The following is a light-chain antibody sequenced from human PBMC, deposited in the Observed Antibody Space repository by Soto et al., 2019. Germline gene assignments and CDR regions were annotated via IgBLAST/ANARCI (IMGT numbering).Light chain of an antibody. Sequence: QSALTQPASVSGSPGQSITISCTGTSSDVGDYNYVSWYQQHPGKAPKLMIYYVSNRPSGVSNRFSGSKSGNTASLTISGLQAEDEADYYCSSYTSSSTLVVFGGGTQLTVL. CDR1: SSDVGDYNY. V-gene: IGLV2-14*01. CDR3: SSYTSSSTLVV. J-gene: IGLJ2*01. CDR2: YVS.